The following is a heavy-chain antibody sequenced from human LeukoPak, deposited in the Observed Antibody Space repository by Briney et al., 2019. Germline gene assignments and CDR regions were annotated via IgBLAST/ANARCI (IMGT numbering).Heavy chain of an antibody. CDR3: AREEFDY. J-gene: IGHJ4*02. CDR2: ISSGGSYI. Sequence: GGSLRLSCTASGFTFSTYSMNWVRQAPGKGLEWVSSISSGGSYIHSSDSVKGRFTISRDNAKNSLYLQMNSLRAEDTALYYCAREEFDYWGQGTLVTVSS. CDR1: GFTFSTYS. V-gene: IGHV3-21*04.